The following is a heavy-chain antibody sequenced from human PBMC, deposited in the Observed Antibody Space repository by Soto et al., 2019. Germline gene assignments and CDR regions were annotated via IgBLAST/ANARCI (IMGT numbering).Heavy chain of an antibody. V-gene: IGHV1-18*01. CDR1: AYTFARYG. D-gene: IGHD3-9*01. Sequence: ASVKVSCKASAYTFARYGVSWVRQAPGQGLEWMGWISAYTGNTNYAQKFQGRVTLTTDTSTSTAYMELRSLTSDDTALYYCARDVDERLTGYYIPFDYWGQGTQVTVSS. CDR3: ARDVDERLTGYYIPFDY. CDR2: ISAYTGNT. J-gene: IGHJ4*02.